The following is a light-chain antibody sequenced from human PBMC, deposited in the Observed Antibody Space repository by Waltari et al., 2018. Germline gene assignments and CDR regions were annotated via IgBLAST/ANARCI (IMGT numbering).Light chain of an antibody. CDR2: DVT. J-gene: IGLJ1*01. V-gene: IGLV2-14*03. CDR3: SSYTTSISYV. CDR1: SSDIGVYNH. Sequence: QSALTQPASVSGSPGQSITTSCTGTSSDIGVYNHVSWYQQHPGKAPKLMIYDVTNRPSGVSDRFSGSKSDYTASLTISGLQAEDEADYYCSSYTTSISYVFGTGTRVTVL.